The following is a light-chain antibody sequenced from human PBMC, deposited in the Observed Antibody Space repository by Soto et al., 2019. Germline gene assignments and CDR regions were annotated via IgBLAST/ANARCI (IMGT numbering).Light chain of an antibody. J-gene: IGKJ4*01. CDR3: QKYTNVPT. CDR2: AAS. CDR1: QGISNY. V-gene: IGKV1-27*01. Sequence: DLQMTQSPSSLSASVGDRVTITCRASQGISNYLAWYQQIPGKVPKLLISAASTLQSGVPSRFSGSGSGTDFTLTISSLQPEDVATYDCQKYTNVPTFGGGTKVEIK.